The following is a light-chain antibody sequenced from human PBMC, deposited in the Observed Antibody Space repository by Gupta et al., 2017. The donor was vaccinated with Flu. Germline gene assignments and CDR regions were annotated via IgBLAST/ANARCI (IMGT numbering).Light chain of an antibody. CDR1: QSISSL. J-gene: IGKJ2*01. V-gene: IGKV1-5*03. CDR3: KFQHT. CDR2: KTS. Sequence: DLQMTQFPSTRSASVRDSVTITCWASQSISSLLDWYQQKPGKAPKILINKTSSLKSGVPSRFSGSESGTEITRPINGLQPDYSATYYGKFQHTFGQGTKLEIK.